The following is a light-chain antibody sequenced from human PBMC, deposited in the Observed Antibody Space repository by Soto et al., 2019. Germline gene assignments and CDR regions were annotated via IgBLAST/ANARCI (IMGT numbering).Light chain of an antibody. CDR3: SSATNSVL. CDR2: EDS. V-gene: IGLV2-23*01. Sequence: QSALTQPASVSGSPGQSITISFTGTTSDVGSYNLVSWYQQYPGKAPTLIIHEDSKRPSGVSNRFSGSKSGNTASLTISGLQAEDEADYYCSSATNSVLFGGGTKLTVL. CDR1: TSDVGSYNL. J-gene: IGLJ2*01.